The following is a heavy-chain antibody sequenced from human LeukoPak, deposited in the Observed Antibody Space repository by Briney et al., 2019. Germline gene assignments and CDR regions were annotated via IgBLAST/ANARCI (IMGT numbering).Heavy chain of an antibody. D-gene: IGHD2-2*01. Sequence: GASVKLSCKASGGTFSSYAISWVRQAPGQGLEWMGGIIPSFGTTNYAQKFQGRVTITTDESTSTAYMELSSLRSEDTAVYYCARGRDIVVVPAAKYYFDYWGQGTLVTVSS. J-gene: IGHJ4*02. CDR2: IIPSFGTT. V-gene: IGHV1-69*05. CDR1: GGTFSSYA. CDR3: ARGRDIVVVPAAKYYFDY.